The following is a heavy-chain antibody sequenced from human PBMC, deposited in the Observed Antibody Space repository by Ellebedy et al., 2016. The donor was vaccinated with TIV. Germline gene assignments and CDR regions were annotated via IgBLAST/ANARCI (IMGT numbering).Heavy chain of an antibody. CDR2: VSHSGNT. CDR1: RGSFSGHY. CDR3: AVRSSYFYGLDV. J-gene: IGHJ6*01. V-gene: IGHV4-34*01. D-gene: IGHD6-6*01. Sequence: GSLRLXCAVFRGSFSGHYWNWVRQAPGKGLEWIGEVSHSGNTNYNPSLKSRVTMSVDSSKKQVSLKLSSVTAADTGLYYCAVRSSYFYGLDVWGQGTTVAVSS.